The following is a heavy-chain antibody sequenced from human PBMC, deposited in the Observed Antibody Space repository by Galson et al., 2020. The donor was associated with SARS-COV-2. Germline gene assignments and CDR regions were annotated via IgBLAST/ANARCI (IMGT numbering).Heavy chain of an antibody. CDR1: TVSFSGYG. J-gene: IGHJ6*02. D-gene: IGHD1-1*01. CDR3: ARVKSETMTTSSDYYSGMDV. Sequence: GESLKISCEASTVSFSGYGLNWVRQAPGKGLEWVSFISTTSSYIYYADSVKGRFTISRDNAKNSLYLQMKSLRVEDTAVYYCARVKSETMTTSSDYYSGMDVWGQGTTVTVSS. V-gene: IGHV3-21*01. CDR2: ISTTSSYI.